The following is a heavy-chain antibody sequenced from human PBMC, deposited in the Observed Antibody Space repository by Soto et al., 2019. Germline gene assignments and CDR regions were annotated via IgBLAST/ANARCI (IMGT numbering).Heavy chain of an antibody. J-gene: IGHJ4*02. D-gene: IGHD2-8*01. V-gene: IGHV4-4*02. Sequence: SGTWSLTSAVSGSSLTVGNCWPWFAQTPKRGLEYIGEIFHDGTANYYPSFERRVAISVDTSKNQFSLKLTSVTAADTAIYFCARLVYDTRLNYMYFDFWGQGALVTVSS. CDR3: ARLVYDTRLNYMYFDF. CDR1: GSSLTVGNC. CDR2: IFHDGTA.